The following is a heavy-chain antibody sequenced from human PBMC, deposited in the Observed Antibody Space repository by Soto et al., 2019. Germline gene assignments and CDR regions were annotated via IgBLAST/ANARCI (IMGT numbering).Heavy chain of an antibody. CDR3: ARRLGYCSGGSCYPPHYYYHYYMDV. J-gene: IGHJ6*03. Sequence: ASVKVSCKASGYTFTSYGISWVRQAPGQGLEWMGWISAYNGNTNYAQKLQGRVTMTTDTSTSTAYMELRSLRSDDTAVYYCARRLGYCSGGSCYPPHYYYHYYMDVWGKGTTVTVSS. V-gene: IGHV1-18*01. CDR1: GYTFTSYG. CDR2: ISAYNGNT. D-gene: IGHD2-15*01.